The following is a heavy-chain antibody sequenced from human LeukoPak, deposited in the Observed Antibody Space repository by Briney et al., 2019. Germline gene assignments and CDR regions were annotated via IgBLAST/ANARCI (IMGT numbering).Heavy chain of an antibody. Sequence: PSETLSLTCTVSGGSIRYYYWSWLRQSPGKRRVWSVYLYYNGSPNYNLSLKSRINISVPVSKNAFSLEMSCVTPADTGVYYCTRKGGLWDYWGQGTLVTVSS. CDR2: LYYNGSP. CDR3: TRKGGLWDY. CDR1: GGSIRYYY. D-gene: IGHD2-15*01. J-gene: IGHJ4*02. V-gene: IGHV4-59*01.